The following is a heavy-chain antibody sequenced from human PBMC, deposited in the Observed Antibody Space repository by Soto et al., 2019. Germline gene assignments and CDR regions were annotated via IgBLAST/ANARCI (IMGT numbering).Heavy chain of an antibody. CDR2: IRSKANSYAT. J-gene: IGHJ4*02. Sequence: EVQLVESGGGLVQPGGSLKLSCAASGFTFSGSAMHWVRQASGKGLEWVGRIRSKANSYATAYAASVKGRFTISRDDSKTTAYLQMNSLKTEDTAVYYCTRQFRSSWESFDYGGQGTLVTVSS. V-gene: IGHV3-73*01. CDR3: TRQFRSSWESFDY. CDR1: GFTFSGSA. D-gene: IGHD6-13*01.